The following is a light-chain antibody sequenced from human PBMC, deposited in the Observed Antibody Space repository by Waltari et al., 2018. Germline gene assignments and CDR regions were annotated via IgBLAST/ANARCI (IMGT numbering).Light chain of an antibody. J-gene: IGLJ3*02. V-gene: IGLV3-1*01. CDR1: TLRQRY. CDR3: QAWGRNLWV. CDR2: QDN. Sequence: SFELTQSPSVSVSPGQTVTIPCPEQTLRQRYVWWYQKKPGQSPRPVIYQDNQRPSGIPERFSGSKSGNTATLTINGAQAVDEADYYCQAWGRNLWVFGGGTQLTVL.